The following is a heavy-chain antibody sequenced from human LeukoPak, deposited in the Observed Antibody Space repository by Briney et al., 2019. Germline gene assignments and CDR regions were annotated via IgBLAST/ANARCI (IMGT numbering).Heavy chain of an antibody. V-gene: IGHV3-7*01. D-gene: IGHD2-2*01. CDR3: GSTNSFSY. CDR1: GFAFSNYW. Sequence: GESLRLSCAASGFAFSNYWMNWARQAPGKGLEWVANIKQDGSETYYVDSVKGRFTISRDNAKNSLHLQMNSLRTEDTALYYCGSTNSFSYWGQGTLVTVSS. CDR2: IKQDGSET. J-gene: IGHJ4*02.